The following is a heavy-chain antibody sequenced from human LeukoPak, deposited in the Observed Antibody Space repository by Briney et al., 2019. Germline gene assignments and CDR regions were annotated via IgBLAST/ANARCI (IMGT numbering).Heavy chain of an antibody. D-gene: IGHD2-15*01. Sequence: LGESLQISCKGSGYRFTTYWIGWVRQPPGKGLEWMGIIYPGDSDTRYNPSFQGQVTISADKSISTAYLQWSSLKASDTAIYYCARSSGTYEYYFDYRGQGTLVTVSS. CDR1: GYRFTTYW. V-gene: IGHV5-51*01. CDR3: ARSSGTYEYYFDY. J-gene: IGHJ4*02. CDR2: IYPGDSDT.